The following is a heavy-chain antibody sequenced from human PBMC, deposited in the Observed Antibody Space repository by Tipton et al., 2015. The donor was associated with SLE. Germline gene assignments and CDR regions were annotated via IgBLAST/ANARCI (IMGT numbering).Heavy chain of an antibody. CDR3: ARFNWGTRYFDL. J-gene: IGHJ2*01. CDR2: INHSGGT. D-gene: IGHD7-27*01. V-gene: IGHV4-34*01. CDR1: GGSFSGYY. Sequence: LRLSCAVYGGSFSGYYWSWIRQPPGKGLEWIGEINHSGGTNYNPSLKSRVTISVDTSKNQFSLKLSSVTAADTAVYYCARFNWGTRYFDLWGRGTLVTVSS.